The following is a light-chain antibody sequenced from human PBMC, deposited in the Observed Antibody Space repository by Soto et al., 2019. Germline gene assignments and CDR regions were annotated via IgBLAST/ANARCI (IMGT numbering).Light chain of an antibody. Sequence: DIQLTQSPSFLSASVGDSVTITCRASQGISSYLAWYQQGPGRAPKPLIYAASTLQSGVPSRFSGSGSGTEFTLTISSLQPEDFATYYCQQRNSYPLTFGGGTKVEIK. J-gene: IGKJ4*01. CDR3: QQRNSYPLT. CDR1: QGISSY. V-gene: IGKV1-9*01. CDR2: AAS.